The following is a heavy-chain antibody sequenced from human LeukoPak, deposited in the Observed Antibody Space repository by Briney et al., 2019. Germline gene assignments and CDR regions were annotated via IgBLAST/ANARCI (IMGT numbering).Heavy chain of an antibody. V-gene: IGHV3-48*01. J-gene: IGHJ3*02. D-gene: IGHD5-24*01. Sequence: PGGSLRLSCAAPGFTFSSYSMNWVRQAPGKGLEWVSYISSSSSTIYYADSVKGRFTISRDNAKNSLYLQMNSLRAEDTAVYYCARDAGWLQLSAFDIWGQGTMVTVSS. CDR1: GFTFSSYS. CDR3: ARDAGWLQLSAFDI. CDR2: ISSSSSTI.